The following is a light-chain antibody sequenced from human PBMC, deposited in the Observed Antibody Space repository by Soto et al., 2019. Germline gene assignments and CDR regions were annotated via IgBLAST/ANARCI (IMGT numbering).Light chain of an antibody. CDR3: QQYNNWPPTWT. CDR1: QSVRSN. V-gene: IGKV3-15*01. CDR2: GAS. J-gene: IGKJ1*01. Sequence: ERVMTQSPATLSVSPGERATLSCRASQSVRSNLAWYQQKPGQAPRLLIYGASTRATGIPATLSGSGSGTELSLTISRLQSEDFAVYYCQQYNNWPPTWTFGQGTKVEIK.